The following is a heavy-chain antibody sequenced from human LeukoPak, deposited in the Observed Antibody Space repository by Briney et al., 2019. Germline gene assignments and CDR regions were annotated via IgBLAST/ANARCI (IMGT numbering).Heavy chain of an antibody. CDR3: ARGIAVAVNDY. Sequence: DSVEGRFTISRDNPRNTLYLQMNSLRAEDTAVYYCARGIAVAVNDYWGQGTLVTVSS. J-gene: IGHJ4*02. V-gene: IGHV3-30*07. D-gene: IGHD6-19*01.